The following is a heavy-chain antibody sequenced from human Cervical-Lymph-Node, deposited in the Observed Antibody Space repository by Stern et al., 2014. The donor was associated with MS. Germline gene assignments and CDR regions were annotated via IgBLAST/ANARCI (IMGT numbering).Heavy chain of an antibody. V-gene: IGHV4-59*01. Sequence: QLQLQESGPGLVKPSETLSLTCPVSGGSISSYYWSWIRQPPGKGLGWIGYIYYRGSTNYSPSLKSRVTISVDTSKNQFSLKLSSVTAADTAVYYCARGATQAFDPWGQGTLVTVSS. CDR3: ARGATQAFDP. CDR2: IYYRGST. J-gene: IGHJ5*02. CDR1: GGSISSYY.